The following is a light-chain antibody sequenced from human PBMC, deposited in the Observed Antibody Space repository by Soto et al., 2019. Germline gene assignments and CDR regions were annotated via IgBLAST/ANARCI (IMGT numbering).Light chain of an antibody. CDR1: QGVSNY. Sequence: DIQMMQSPSSLSASLGDRVTITCRASQGVSNYLAWYQQKPGKVPQLLIYAASTFQSGVPSRFSGRGSGTEFTLTISSLQPEDVASYFCQKYDSSPRTFGGGTQVAIK. J-gene: IGKJ4*01. V-gene: IGKV1-27*01. CDR3: QKYDSSPRT. CDR2: AAS.